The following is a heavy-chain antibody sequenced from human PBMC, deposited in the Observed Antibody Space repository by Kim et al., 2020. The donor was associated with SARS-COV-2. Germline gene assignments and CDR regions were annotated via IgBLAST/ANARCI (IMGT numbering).Heavy chain of an antibody. CDR2: IYSGGST. CDR3: ARATAYCGGDCPLGDAFDI. Sequence: GGSLRLSCAASGFTVSSNYMSWVRQAPGKGLEWVSVIYSGGSTYYADSVKGRFTISRDNSKNTLYLQMNSLRAEDTAVYYCARATAYCGGDCPLGDAFDIGGQGTMVTVSS. V-gene: IGHV3-66*01. J-gene: IGHJ3*02. D-gene: IGHD2-21*02. CDR1: GFTVSSNY.